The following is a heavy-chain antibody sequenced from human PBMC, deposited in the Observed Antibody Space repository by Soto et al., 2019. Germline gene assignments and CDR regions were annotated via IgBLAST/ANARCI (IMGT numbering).Heavy chain of an antibody. CDR3: ARARLSNGDPNIYFFYGRDV. J-gene: IGHJ6*02. CDR2: IIPLFRKT. Sequence: QVQLVQSGAEVKRPGSSVKVSCKASGDMFRNSAFSWVRQAPGQGLAWMGVIIPLFRKTDVAQKFQGRVNLTADESTSSLYMEVSSLTSEDTAVYYCARARLSNGDPNIYFFYGRDVWGQGTTSTV. D-gene: IGHD3-10*01. V-gene: IGHV1-69*01. CDR1: GDMFRNSA.